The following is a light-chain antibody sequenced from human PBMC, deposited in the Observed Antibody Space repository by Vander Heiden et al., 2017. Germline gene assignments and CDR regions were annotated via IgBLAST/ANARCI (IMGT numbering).Light chain of an antibody. V-gene: IGLV3-1*01. J-gene: IGLJ1*01. CDR3: QAWDSSTYV. Sequence: SYDLTQPPSVSVSPGQTASINCSGDKLGDKYACWYQQKPGQSLVLFIYQDSKRPAGIPERFSGSNSGTTATLTISGTQAMDEDDYYCQAWDSSTYVFGTGTKVTVL. CDR1: KLGDKY. CDR2: QDS.